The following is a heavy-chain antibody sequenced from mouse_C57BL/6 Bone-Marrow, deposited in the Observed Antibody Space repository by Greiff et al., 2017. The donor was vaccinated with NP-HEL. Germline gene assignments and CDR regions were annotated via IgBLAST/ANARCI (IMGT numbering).Heavy chain of an antibody. Sequence: EVKLVESGPGMVKPSQSLSLTCTVTGYSITSGYDWHWIRHFPGNKLEWMGYISYSGSTNYNQSLKSRISITHDTSKNHFFLKLNSVTTDDTATYCCARALMERGYIDVWGTGTTVTVSS. D-gene: IGHD1-1*02. CDR2: ISYSGST. CDR3: ARALMERGYIDV. J-gene: IGHJ1*03. CDR1: GYSITSGYD. V-gene: IGHV3-1*01.